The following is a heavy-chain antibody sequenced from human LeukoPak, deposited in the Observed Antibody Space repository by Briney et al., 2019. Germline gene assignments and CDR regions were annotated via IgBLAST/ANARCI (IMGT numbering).Heavy chain of an antibody. Sequence: SETLSLTCTASGDSISSSSYFWGWIRQPPGKGLEWIGSIYYSGSTSYSPSLKSRVTISVDTSKSQFSLKLSSVTAADTAVYYCARDRRRDGYNFDIWGQGTLVTVSS. J-gene: IGHJ4*02. CDR3: ARDRRRDGYNFDI. V-gene: IGHV4-39*07. CDR1: GDSISSSSYF. D-gene: IGHD5-24*01. CDR2: IYYSGST.